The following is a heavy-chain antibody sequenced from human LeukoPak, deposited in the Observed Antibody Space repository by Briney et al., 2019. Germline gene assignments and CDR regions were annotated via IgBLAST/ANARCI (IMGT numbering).Heavy chain of an antibody. Sequence: GESLKISCEAPGFNFINYGIDWVRQMPGKGLEWMGIIYPEDSDTRYNPSFEGQVSISADKSITTAFLQWRSLKASDTAMYYCARGIQQLGMSYFYYGMDVWGQGTTVTVSS. D-gene: IGHD6-6*01. J-gene: IGHJ6*02. V-gene: IGHV5-51*01. CDR2: IYPEDSDT. CDR1: GFNFINYG. CDR3: ARGIQQLGMSYFYYGMDV.